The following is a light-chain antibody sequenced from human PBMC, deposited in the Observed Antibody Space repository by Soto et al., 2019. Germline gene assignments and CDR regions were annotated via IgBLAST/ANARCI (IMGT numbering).Light chain of an antibody. V-gene: IGKV1-39*01. CDR3: QQSFSTPSIT. CDR1: QSISSY. Sequence: IQMTQSPSSLSASVGDRVTITCRASQSISSYLNSYQQKPGKAPKLLIYAASSLQSGVPSRFSGSGSGTDFTLTISSLQPEDFATYYCQQSFSTPSITFGQGTRLEN. CDR2: AAS. J-gene: IGKJ5*01.